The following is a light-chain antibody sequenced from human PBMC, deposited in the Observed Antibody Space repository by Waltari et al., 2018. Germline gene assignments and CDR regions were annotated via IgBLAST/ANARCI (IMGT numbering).Light chain of an antibody. Sequence: QSALTQPRSVSGSPGQSVTISCTGTSSDVGGYNYVSWYQQHPGKAPKLMIYDVSKRPSGVPDRFSGPKAGNTASLTLSGLQAEDEAYYYCCSYAGSYTWVFGGGTQLTVL. CDR1: SSDVGGYNY. CDR3: CSYAGSYTWV. CDR2: DVS. J-gene: IGLJ3*02. V-gene: IGLV2-11*01.